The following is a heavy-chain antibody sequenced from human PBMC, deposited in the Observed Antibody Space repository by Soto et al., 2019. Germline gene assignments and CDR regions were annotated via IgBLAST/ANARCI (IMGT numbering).Heavy chain of an antibody. CDR1: GLTFSSSG. CDR2: INSDGSIT. Sequence: GGPLRLPCGASGLTFSSSGMPWVRKVPEKGWVWVSRINSDGSITNYADAVKGRFTISRDNVKNTLYLQMNSLRAEDTAVYYCVRYPRSVGGSYRPDYWGQGTRVTRLL. D-gene: IGHD3-16*02. V-gene: IGHV3-74*01. J-gene: IGHJ4*02. CDR3: VRYPRSVGGSYRPDY.